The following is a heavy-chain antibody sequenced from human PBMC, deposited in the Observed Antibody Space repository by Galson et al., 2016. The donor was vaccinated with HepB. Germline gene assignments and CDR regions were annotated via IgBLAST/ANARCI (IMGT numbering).Heavy chain of an antibody. CDR3: VRIPYGDYSAYDK. V-gene: IGHV1-46*01. Sequence: SVKVSCKASGYVFTNYYIQWVRQAPGQGLEWMGLINPDGGSTTYAQKFQGRVTLTRDTSTSSVYMELRSLRSEDTAVYYCVRIPYGDYSAYDKWGQGTLVTVSS. J-gene: IGHJ4*02. D-gene: IGHD4-17*01. CDR2: INPDGGST. CDR1: GYVFTNYY.